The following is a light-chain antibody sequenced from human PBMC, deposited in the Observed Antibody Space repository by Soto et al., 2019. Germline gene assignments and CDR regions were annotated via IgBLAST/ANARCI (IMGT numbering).Light chain of an antibody. CDR2: DAS. J-gene: IGKJ1*01. Sequence: IQLTQCPSTLSASVGDRVTITRRASQSINNWVAWYQQKPGKAPKLLIYDASSLESGVPSRFSGSGSGTEFTLTISSLQPDDFATYYCQQYNSYSWRFGQGTKVDIK. CDR1: QSINNW. V-gene: IGKV1-5*01. CDR3: QQYNSYSWR.